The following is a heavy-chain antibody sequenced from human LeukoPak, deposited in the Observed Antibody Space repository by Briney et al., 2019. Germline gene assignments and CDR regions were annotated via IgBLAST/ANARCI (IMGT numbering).Heavy chain of an antibody. V-gene: IGHV4-34*01. CDR1: GGAFSGYY. D-gene: IGHD6-13*01. Sequence: PSETLSLTCAVYGGAFSGYYWNWIRQPPGKGLEWIGEINHSGSTNYNPSLKSRVTISVDTSKNQFSLKLSSVTAADTAVYYCARVPSIAAAVFFRNQDYYYYMDVWGKGTRSPSP. CDR2: INHSGST. CDR3: ARVPSIAAAVFFRNQDYYYYMDV. J-gene: IGHJ6*03.